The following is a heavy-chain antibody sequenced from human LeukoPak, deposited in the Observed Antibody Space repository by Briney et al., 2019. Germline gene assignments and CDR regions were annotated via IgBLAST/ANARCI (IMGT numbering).Heavy chain of an antibody. D-gene: IGHD3-3*01. Sequence: SVQVSCKASGYTFTSYAMNWVRQAPGQGLEWMGGIIPIFGTANYAQKFQGRVTITADESTSTAYMELSSLRSEDTAVYYCARAAIRFLEWFLNGWGQGTLVTVSS. V-gene: IGHV1-69*13. CDR3: ARAAIRFLEWFLNG. CDR2: IIPIFGTA. CDR1: GYTFTSYA. J-gene: IGHJ4*02.